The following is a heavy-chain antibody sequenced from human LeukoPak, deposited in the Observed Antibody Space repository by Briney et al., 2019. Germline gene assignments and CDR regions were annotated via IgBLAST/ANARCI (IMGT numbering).Heavy chain of an antibody. J-gene: IGHJ5*02. V-gene: IGHV4-30-4*01. CDR2: IYYSGST. Sequence: SETLSLTCIVSGGXISSGDYYWSWIRQPPGKSLEWIGHIYYSGSTHHNPSLKSRVTISVDTPKNQFSLKLSSVTATDTAVYYCARSLLSAGSGSYGFDPWGQGTLVTVSS. D-gene: IGHD3-10*01. CDR3: ARSLLSAGSGSYGFDP. CDR1: GGXISSGDYY.